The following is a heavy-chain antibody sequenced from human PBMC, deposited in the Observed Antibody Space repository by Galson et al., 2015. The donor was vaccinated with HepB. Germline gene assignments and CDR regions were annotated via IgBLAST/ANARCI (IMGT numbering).Heavy chain of an antibody. CDR3: AAPGEQRGYYYYYGMDV. J-gene: IGHJ6*02. V-gene: IGHV1-58*01. D-gene: IGHD3-10*01. Sequence: SVKVSCKASGSTFTSSAVQWVRQARGQRLEWIGWIVVGSGNTNYAQKFQERVTITRDMSTSTAYMELSSLRSEDTAVYYCAAPGEQRGYYYYYGMDVWGQGTTVTVSS. CDR2: IVVGSGNT. CDR1: GSTFTSSA.